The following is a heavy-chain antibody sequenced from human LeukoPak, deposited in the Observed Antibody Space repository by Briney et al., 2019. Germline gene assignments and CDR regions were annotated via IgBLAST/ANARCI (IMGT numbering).Heavy chain of an antibody. D-gene: IGHD3-22*01. CDR2: IYPDGRI. J-gene: IGHJ4*02. CDR3: TREGYDRSGYFLDF. CDR1: SGSMADSC. V-gene: IGHV4-59*12. Sequence: SETLSLTCSVSSGSMADSCWSWFRQAPGKGFEWLGFIYPDGRIEYSPSLRSRVTFSVATSKLEATVRLSSVTASDTAVYYCTREGYDRSGYFLDFWGQGTLVTVSS.